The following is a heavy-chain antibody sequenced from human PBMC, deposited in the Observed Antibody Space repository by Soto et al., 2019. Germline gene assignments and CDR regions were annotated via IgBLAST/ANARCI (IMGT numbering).Heavy chain of an antibody. V-gene: IGHV4-39*01. CDR2: IYYSGST. CDR1: GGSISSSSYY. Sequence: SETLSLTCTVSGGSISSSSYYWGWIRQPPGKGLEWIGSIYYSGSTYYNPSLKSRVTISVDTSKNQFSLKLSSVTAADTAVYYCARTTEKDGKEGFDYWGQGTQVTVSS. D-gene: IGHD4-4*01. J-gene: IGHJ4*02. CDR3: ARTTEKDGKEGFDY.